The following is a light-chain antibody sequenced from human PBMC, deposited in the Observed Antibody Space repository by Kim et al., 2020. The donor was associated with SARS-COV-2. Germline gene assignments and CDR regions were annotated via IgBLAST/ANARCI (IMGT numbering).Light chain of an antibody. CDR3: NSRGSNDNVL. CDR1: SLRSYY. J-gene: IGLJ2*01. V-gene: IGLV3-19*01. CDR2: GKN. Sequence: AVGHTVRITCQGNSLRSYYATWYQQKPGQAPRVVIYGKNNRPSGIPDRFSGSSSGDTASLTITGTQAGDEADYYCNSRGSNDNVLFGGGTQLTVL.